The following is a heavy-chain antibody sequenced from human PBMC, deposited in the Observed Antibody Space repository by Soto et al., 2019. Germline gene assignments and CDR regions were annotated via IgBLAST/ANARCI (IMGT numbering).Heavy chain of an antibody. D-gene: IGHD3-9*01. V-gene: IGHV3-23*01. J-gene: IGHJ5*02. Sequence: PGGSLRLSCAASGFTFSSYAMSWVRQAPGKGLEWVSANSGSGGSTYYADSVKGRFTISRDNSKNTLYLQMNSLRAEDTAVYYCAKDPSSYQDWFYPRGWFDPWGQGTLVTVS. CDR1: GFTFSSYA. CDR2: NSGSGGST. CDR3: AKDPSSYQDWFYPRGWFDP.